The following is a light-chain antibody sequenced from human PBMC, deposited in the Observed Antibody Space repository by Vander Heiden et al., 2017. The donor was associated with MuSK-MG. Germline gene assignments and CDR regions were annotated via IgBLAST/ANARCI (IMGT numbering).Light chain of an antibody. CDR1: NTDNKT. J-gene: IGLJ1*01. V-gene: IGLV3-21*04. CDR3: QVWDSSSEYV. CDR2: YDS. Sequence: SYVLTQPPPVSVAPGKTAIITWGGNNTDNKTGNWYQQTPAQAPVLVMYYDSDRPSEIPERFSGSNSGNTATLTISRVEAEDEADYYCQVWDSSSEYVFGTGTKVTVL.